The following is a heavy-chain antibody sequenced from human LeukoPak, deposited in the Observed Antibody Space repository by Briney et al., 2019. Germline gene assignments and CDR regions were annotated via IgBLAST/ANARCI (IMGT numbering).Heavy chain of an antibody. V-gene: IGHV4-61*02. CDR1: GGSISSGSYC. CDR2: IYTSGST. Sequence: PSETLSLTCTVSGGSISSGSYCWSWIRQPAGKGLEWIGRIYTSGSTNYNPSLKSRVTISVDTSKDQFSLKLSSVTAADTAVYYCARDREVRGVFWFDPWGQGTLVTVSS. J-gene: IGHJ5*02. D-gene: IGHD3-10*01. CDR3: ARDREVRGVFWFDP.